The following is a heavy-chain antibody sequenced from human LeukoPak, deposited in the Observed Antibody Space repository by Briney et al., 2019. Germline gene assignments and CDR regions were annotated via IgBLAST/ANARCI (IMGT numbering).Heavy chain of an antibody. V-gene: IGHV3-21*01. CDR3: ARGDSRSLHFDY. J-gene: IGHJ4*02. Sequence: GGSLRLSCAASGFTFSSYSMNWVRQAPGKGLEWVSSISSSSSYIYYADSVKGRFTISRDNAKNSLYLQMNSLRAEDTAVYYCARGDSRSLHFDYWGQGTLITVSS. D-gene: IGHD4-17*01. CDR2: ISSSSSYI. CDR1: GFTFSSYS.